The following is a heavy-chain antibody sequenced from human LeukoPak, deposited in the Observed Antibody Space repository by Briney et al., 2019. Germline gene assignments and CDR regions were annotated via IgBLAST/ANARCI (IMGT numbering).Heavy chain of an antibody. CDR1: GFTLSSNY. V-gene: IGHV3-66*01. J-gene: IGHJ4*02. D-gene: IGHD2-8*01. Sequence: GSLRLSCAASGFTLSSNYMSWVRQAPGKGLEWVSVIYSGGGTDYAAPVKGRFTISRDDSKNTLSLQMNSLKTEDTAVYYCTTGSPMAQWGQGTLVTVSS. CDR3: TTGSPMAQ. CDR2: IYSGGGT.